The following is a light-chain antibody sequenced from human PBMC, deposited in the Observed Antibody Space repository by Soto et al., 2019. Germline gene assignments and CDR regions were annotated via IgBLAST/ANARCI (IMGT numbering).Light chain of an antibody. Sequence: DIQMTQSPSTLSASVGDRVTITCRASQSIRSWLAWYQQKPGKAPKLLIYKASSLDSGVPSRFNGSGSGTEFTLIISRLQPDDFATYYCQQYNSYWTFGQGTKVEIK. CDR2: KAS. CDR3: QQYNSYWT. CDR1: QSIRSW. J-gene: IGKJ1*01. V-gene: IGKV1-5*03.